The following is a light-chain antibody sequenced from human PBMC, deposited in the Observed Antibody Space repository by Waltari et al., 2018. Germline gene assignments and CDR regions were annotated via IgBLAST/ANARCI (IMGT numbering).Light chain of an antibody. J-gene: IGKJ5*01. V-gene: IGKV3-20*01. CDR3: QQYGSSIT. CDR2: GAS. CDR1: QSVSSSY. Sequence: EIVLTQSPGTLSLSPVERATLSCRARQSVSSSYLAGYQQKPGQAPRLLIYGASSRATGIPDRFSGSGSGTDFTLTISRLEPEDFAVYYCQQYGSSITFGQGTRLEIK.